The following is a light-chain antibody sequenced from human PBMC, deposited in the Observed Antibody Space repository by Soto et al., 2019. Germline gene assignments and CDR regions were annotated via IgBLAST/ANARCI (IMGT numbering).Light chain of an antibody. CDR2: RSS. V-gene: IGLV1-44*01. CDR3: ALWDDSLNGPV. Sequence: QSVLTQPPSASGTPGQRITISCSGSSSNIGSHSVNWYQQLPGTAPKLLIYRSSQRPSGVPDRFSGSKSGTSASLVISGLQSGDEADYYCALWDDSLNGPVFGGGTKLTVL. J-gene: IGLJ3*02. CDR1: SSNIGSHS.